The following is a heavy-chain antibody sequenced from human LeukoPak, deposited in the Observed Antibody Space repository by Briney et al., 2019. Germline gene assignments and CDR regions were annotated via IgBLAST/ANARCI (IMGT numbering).Heavy chain of an antibody. CDR2: ISSSSSV. CDR1: GFTFNSYS. V-gene: IGHV3-48*02. CDR3: ARSSLLHSNAMDV. D-gene: IGHD5-18*01. Sequence: GGSLRLSCAASGFTFNSYSMNWVRQAPGKGLEWISYISSSSSVYYADSVKGRFTISRDNTKNSLYLQMSSLRDDDTAVYYCARSSLLHSNAMDVWGQGTTVTVSS. J-gene: IGHJ6*02.